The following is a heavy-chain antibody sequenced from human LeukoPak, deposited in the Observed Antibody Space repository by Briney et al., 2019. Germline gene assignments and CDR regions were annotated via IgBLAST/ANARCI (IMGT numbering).Heavy chain of an antibody. CDR2: IYYSGST. V-gene: IGHV4-39*07. J-gene: IGHJ4*02. D-gene: IGHD6-13*01. Sequence: PSETLSLTCSVSGGSISSNSYYWGWIRQPPGKGLEWIGSIYYSGSTYYNPSLKSRVTISVDTSKNQFSLKLSSVTAADTAVYYCARGIRQRQYSSSWYGTHSNFIDYWGQGTLVTVSS. CDR1: GGSISSNSYY. CDR3: ARGIRQRQYSSSWYGTHSNFIDY.